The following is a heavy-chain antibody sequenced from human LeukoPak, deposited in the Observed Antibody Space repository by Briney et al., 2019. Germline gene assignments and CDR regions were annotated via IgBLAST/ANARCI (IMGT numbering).Heavy chain of an antibody. CDR3: ARSQVGWFDP. CDR1: GYTFTSYD. J-gene: IGHJ5*02. V-gene: IGHV1-8*01. Sequence: ASVKVSFKASGYTFTSYDINWVRRATGQGLEWMGWMNPNSGNTGYAQKFQGRVTMTRNTSISTAYMELSSLRSEDTAVCYCARSQVGWFDPWGQGTLVTVSS. D-gene: IGHD1-26*01. CDR2: MNPNSGNT.